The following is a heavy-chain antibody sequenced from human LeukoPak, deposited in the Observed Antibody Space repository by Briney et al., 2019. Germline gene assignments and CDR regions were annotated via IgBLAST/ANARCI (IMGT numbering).Heavy chain of an antibody. CDR3: AKTYGDGTTVDY. V-gene: IGHV3-23*01. CDR1: GFTFSSYA. D-gene: IGHD4-17*01. CDR2: ISGSGGST. J-gene: IGHJ4*02. Sequence: GGSLRLSCAASGFTFSSYAMSWVRQAPGKGLEWVSDISGSGGSTYYADSVKGRFTISRDNSKNTLYLQMNSLRAEDTAVYYCAKTYGDGTTVDYWGQGTLVTVSS.